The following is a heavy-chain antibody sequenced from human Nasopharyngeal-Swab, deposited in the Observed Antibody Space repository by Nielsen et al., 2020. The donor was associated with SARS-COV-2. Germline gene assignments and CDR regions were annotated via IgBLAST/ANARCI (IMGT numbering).Heavy chain of an antibody. CDR3: VRISYYDSSGYWPYFDY. CDR1: GYTFTNYA. Sequence: ASVKVSCKASGYTFTNYAIHWVRQAPGQRLEWMGWINAGNGKTKSSQKLQGRVTITRDTSASTAYMELSSLRSEDTAVYYCVRISYYDSSGYWPYFDYWGQGTLVAVSS. J-gene: IGHJ4*02. V-gene: IGHV1-3*01. D-gene: IGHD3-22*01. CDR2: INAGNGKT.